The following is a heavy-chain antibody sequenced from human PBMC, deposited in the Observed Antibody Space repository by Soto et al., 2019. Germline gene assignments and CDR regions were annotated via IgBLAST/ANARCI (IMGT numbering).Heavy chain of an antibody. Sequence: EVQLLESGGGLVQPGGSLRLSCEASGFTFSSYALTWVRQAPGKGLEWVSVIGASGSSTFHADSVKGRFTISRDNSKNTLFLQMNRLRAEDTAVYYCAKVVDYDSTGYYSHLDHWGQGTLVTVSS. V-gene: IGHV3-23*01. CDR2: IGASGSST. J-gene: IGHJ4*02. CDR3: AKVVDYDSTGYYSHLDH. D-gene: IGHD3-22*01. CDR1: GFTFSSYA.